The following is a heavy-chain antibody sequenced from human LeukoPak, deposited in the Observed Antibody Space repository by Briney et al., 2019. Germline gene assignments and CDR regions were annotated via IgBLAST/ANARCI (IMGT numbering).Heavy chain of an antibody. D-gene: IGHD2-8*01. J-gene: IGHJ4*02. Sequence: PGVSLRLSCAASGFTFSIYGMDWVRQAPGKRLEGVAFIWYDGSDIYYADSVKGRLTISRDNSKNTLYLQMNSLRAEDTAVYYCAKGLYCTNGVCYNDYFDYWGQGTLVTVSS. CDR1: GFTFSIYG. V-gene: IGHV3-30*02. CDR2: IWYDGSDI. CDR3: AKGLYCTNGVCYNDYFDY.